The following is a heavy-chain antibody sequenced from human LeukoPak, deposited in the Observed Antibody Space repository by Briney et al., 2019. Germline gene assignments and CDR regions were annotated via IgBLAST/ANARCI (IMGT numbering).Heavy chain of an antibody. CDR1: GYSFTTYW. J-gene: IGHJ3*02. D-gene: IGHD2/OR15-2a*01. CDR3: ARRIRSADDAFDI. CDR2: VYPGNSDT. Sequence: GESLNISCKGSGYSFTTYWIGWVRQMPGKGLEWMGIVYPGNSDTRYSPSLQGQVTISADKSSNTAYLQWRSLKASDTAMYYCARRIRSADDAFDIWGRGTMVTVSS. V-gene: IGHV5-51*01.